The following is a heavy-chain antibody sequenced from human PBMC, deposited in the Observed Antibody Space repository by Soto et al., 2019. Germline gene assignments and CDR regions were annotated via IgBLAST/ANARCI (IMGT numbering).Heavy chain of an antibody. J-gene: IGHJ4*02. V-gene: IGHV1-46*03. CDR2: INPSGGST. D-gene: IGHD3-10*01. CDR1: GYTFTSYY. Sequence: QVQLVRSGAEVKKPGASVKVSCKASGYTFTSYYMHWVRQAPGQGLEWMGIINPSGGSTSYAQKFQGRVTMTRDTSTSTVYMELSSLRSEDTAVYYCARVASYYGSGSYYNLDYWGQGTLVTVSS. CDR3: ARVASYYGSGSYYNLDY.